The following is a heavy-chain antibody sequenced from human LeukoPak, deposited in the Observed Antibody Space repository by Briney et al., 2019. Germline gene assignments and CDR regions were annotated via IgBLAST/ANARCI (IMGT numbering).Heavy chain of an antibody. CDR3: ARVGSLAAAGTPDY. CDR1: GFTFSSYW. Sequence: PGGSLRLSCAASGFTFSSYWMSWVRQAPGKGLEWVSYIGSSASTKYYADSVKGRFTISRDNAKNSLYLQMNSLRAEDTAVYYCARVGSLAAAGTPDYWGQGTLVTVSS. V-gene: IGHV3-48*04. CDR2: IGSSASTK. J-gene: IGHJ4*02. D-gene: IGHD6-13*01.